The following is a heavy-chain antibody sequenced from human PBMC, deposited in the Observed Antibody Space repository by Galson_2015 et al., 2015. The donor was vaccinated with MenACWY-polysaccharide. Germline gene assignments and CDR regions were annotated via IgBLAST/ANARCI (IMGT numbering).Heavy chain of an antibody. CDR1: GYTFTSYY. Sequence: SVKVSCKASGYTFTSYYMHWVRQAPGQGLEWMGIINPSGGSTSYAQKFQGRVTMTRDTSTSTVYMELSRLRSEDTAVYYCARDLKSSREHYYYYGMDVWGQGTTVTVSS. CDR3: ARDLKSSREHYYYYGMDV. V-gene: IGHV1-46*01. CDR2: INPSGGST. D-gene: IGHD2-15*01. J-gene: IGHJ6*02.